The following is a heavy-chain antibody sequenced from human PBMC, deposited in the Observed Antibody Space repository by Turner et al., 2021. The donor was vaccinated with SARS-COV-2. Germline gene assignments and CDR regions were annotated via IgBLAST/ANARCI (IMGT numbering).Heavy chain of an antibody. V-gene: IGHV3-23*01. Sequence: EVQLLESGGGLVQPGGSLRLSCAASGFIFNNYAMSWVRQAPGKGLEWVSAISGSGGNTYYADSVKGRFTISRDNSKNTLYLQMNSLRAEDTAIYYCAKVGVPTLAFDIWGQGTMVTVSS. D-gene: IGHD2-15*01. CDR2: ISGSGGNT. J-gene: IGHJ3*02. CDR1: GFIFNNYA. CDR3: AKVGVPTLAFDI.